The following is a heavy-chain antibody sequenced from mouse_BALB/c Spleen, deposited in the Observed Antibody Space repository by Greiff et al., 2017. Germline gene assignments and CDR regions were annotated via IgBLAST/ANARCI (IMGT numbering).Heavy chain of an antibody. Sequence: DVKLQESGPGLVKPSQSLSLTCSVTGYSITSGYYWNWIRQFPGNKLEWMGYISYDGSNNYNPSLKNRISITRDTSKNQFFLKLNSVTTEDTATYYCAPYRYDFSGAMDYWGQGTSVTVSS. D-gene: IGHD2-14*01. CDR2: ISYDGSN. CDR3: APYRYDFSGAMDY. CDR1: GYSITSGYY. J-gene: IGHJ4*01. V-gene: IGHV3-6*02.